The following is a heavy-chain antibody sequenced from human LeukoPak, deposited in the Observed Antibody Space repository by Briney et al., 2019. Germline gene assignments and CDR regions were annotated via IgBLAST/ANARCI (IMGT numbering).Heavy chain of an antibody. J-gene: IGHJ4*02. CDR3: AKDSGSFDY. CDR1: GFTFSSYA. V-gene: IGHV3-23*01. Sequence: GGSLRLSCAASGFTFSSYAMTWVRQAPGKGLEWVSAISDSGGNTYYADSVKGRFTISRDNPKNTLFLQMNSLRAEDTAIYYCAKDSGSFDYWGQGTLVTVSS. CDR2: ISDSGGNT.